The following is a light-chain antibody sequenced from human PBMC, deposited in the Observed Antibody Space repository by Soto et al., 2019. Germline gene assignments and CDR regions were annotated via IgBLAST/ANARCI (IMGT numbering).Light chain of an antibody. J-gene: IGKJ2*02. Sequence: DIVMTQSPDSLAVSLGERVTIKCKSSQSVLYGSNDNNYLAWYQQKAGQPPTLLIYWASTRESGVPDRFSGSGSGTDFTLTISSLQAEDVAVYYCQQRAKWPSTFGPGTKVE. CDR1: QSVLYGSNDNNY. V-gene: IGKV4-1*01. CDR2: WAS. CDR3: QQRAKWPST.